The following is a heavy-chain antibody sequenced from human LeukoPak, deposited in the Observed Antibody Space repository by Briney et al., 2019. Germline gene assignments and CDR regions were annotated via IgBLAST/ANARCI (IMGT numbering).Heavy chain of an antibody. CDR1: GYTFTGYY. Sequence: ASVKVSCKASGYTFTGYYLQWVRQAPGQGPEWMGWINPNSGGTNYAQKFQGWVIMTRDTSISTAYMELSRLRSDDTAVYYCATSGTTESAFDIWGQGTLVTVSS. D-gene: IGHD1-7*01. CDR3: ATSGTTESAFDI. V-gene: IGHV1-2*04. J-gene: IGHJ3*02. CDR2: INPNSGGT.